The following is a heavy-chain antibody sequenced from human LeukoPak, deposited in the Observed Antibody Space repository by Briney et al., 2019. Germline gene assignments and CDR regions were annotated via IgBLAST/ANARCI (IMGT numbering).Heavy chain of an antibody. J-gene: IGHJ4*02. CDR2: IYYSGST. D-gene: IGHD3-10*01. V-gene: IGHV4-59*01. Sequence: SETLSLTCTVSGGSISSYYWTWIRQPPGRGLEWLGYIYYSGSTNYNPSLKSRVTISLDTSKNQFSLRLTSVTAADTAVYYCARTPMSLFYGSGSYSHFDYWGQGTLVTVSS. CDR1: GGSISSYY. CDR3: ARTPMSLFYGSGSYSHFDY.